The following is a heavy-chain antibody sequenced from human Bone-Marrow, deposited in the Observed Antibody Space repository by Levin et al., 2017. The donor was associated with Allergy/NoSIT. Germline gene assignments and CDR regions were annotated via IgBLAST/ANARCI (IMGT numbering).Heavy chain of an antibody. D-gene: IGHD3/OR15-3a*01. CDR2: IKYDGSSK. J-gene: IGHJ6*02. CDR3: AKDLRFWTGYYDAEDESYYGMDV. V-gene: IGHV3-30*18. Sequence: GGSLRLSCAASGFTFTMYAMHWVRQAPGKGLEWVALIKYDGSSKYYADSVKGRFTISRDNSKNTLYLQMNSMRAEDTAIYYCAKDLRFWTGYYDAEDESYYGMDVWGQGTTVTVSS. CDR1: GFTFTMYA.